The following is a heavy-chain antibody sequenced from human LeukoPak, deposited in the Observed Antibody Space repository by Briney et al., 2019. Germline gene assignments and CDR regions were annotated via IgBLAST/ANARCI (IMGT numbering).Heavy chain of an antibody. Sequence: PSETLSLTCAVSDYSIRSDFYWGWIRQAPGKGLEWIGSIYHNGITYYNVSLQSRVTISVDTSKNQFSLKLRSVTATDTAVYFCARASRIRGFYTWIDAWGQGTLVTVSS. D-gene: IGHD3-16*01. J-gene: IGHJ5*02. V-gene: IGHV4-38-2*01. CDR1: DYSIRSDFY. CDR2: IYHNGIT. CDR3: ARASRIRGFYTWIDA.